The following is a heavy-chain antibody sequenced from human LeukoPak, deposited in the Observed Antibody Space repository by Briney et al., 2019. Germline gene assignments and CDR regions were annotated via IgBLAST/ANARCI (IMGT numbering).Heavy chain of an antibody. CDR2: MYYSGST. CDR3: VRSSTYHLFDD. Sequence: SDTLSLTCTVSGGSISSYYCSWIRHPPGKGLEWIGYMYYSGSTNYNPSLKSRVTISVDMSKNQFSLKLSSVTAADTAVYYCVRSSTYHLFDDWGQGTLVTVSS. J-gene: IGHJ4*02. D-gene: IGHD2-15*01. CDR1: GGSISSYY. V-gene: IGHV4-59*08.